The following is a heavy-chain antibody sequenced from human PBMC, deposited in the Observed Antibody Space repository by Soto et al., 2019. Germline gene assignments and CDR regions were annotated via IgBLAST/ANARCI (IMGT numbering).Heavy chain of an antibody. J-gene: IGHJ6*02. Sequence: SETLSLTCAVYGGSFSGYYWSWIRQPPGKGLEWIGEINHSGSTNYNPSLKSRVTISVDTSKNQFSLKLSSVTAADTAVYYCARTTSRSIFGVVKVYYYGMDVWGQGTTVTVSS. V-gene: IGHV4-34*01. CDR2: INHSGST. CDR1: GGSFSGYY. CDR3: ARTTSRSIFGVVKVYYYGMDV. D-gene: IGHD3-3*01.